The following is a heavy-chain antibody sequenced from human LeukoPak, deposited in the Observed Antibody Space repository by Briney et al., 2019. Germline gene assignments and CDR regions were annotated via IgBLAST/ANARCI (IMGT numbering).Heavy chain of an antibody. J-gene: IGHJ5*02. CDR2: INPNTGGT. D-gene: IGHD6-13*01. V-gene: IGHV1-2*06. Sequence: ASVKVSCKASRYTFTAYYIHWVRQAPGQGLEWMGRINPNTGGTNYAQKFQGRVTMTRDTSITTAYMELSRLTSDDTAIYYCAKVPPSITAAGNWFDPWGQGALVTISS. CDR1: RYTFTAYY. CDR3: AKVPPSITAAGNWFDP.